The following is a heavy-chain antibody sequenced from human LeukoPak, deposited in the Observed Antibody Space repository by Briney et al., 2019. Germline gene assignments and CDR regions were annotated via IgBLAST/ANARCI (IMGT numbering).Heavy chain of an antibody. CDR1: GGSISSYY. D-gene: IGHD6-13*01. Sequence: SETLSLTCTVSGGSISSYYWSWIRQPPGRGLEWIGYIYYSGTTNYNPSLKSRVTISVDTSKNQFSLKLSSVTAADTAVYYCARGVYIAAAQYGYWGQGTLVTVSS. CDR2: IYYSGTT. CDR3: ARGVYIAAAQYGY. J-gene: IGHJ4*02. V-gene: IGHV4-59*01.